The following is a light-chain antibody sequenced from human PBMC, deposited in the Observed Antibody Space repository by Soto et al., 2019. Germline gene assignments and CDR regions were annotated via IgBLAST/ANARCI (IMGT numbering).Light chain of an antibody. V-gene: IGLV1-40*01. CDR1: SSNIGAGYD. CDR3: QSYDSSLSGSVV. J-gene: IGLJ2*01. Sequence: QSVLTQPPSVSGAPGQRVTISCTGSSSNIGAGYDVDWYQQLPGTAPKLLIYGNSNRPSGVPDRFSGSKSGTSASLAITGLQAEDEADYYCQSYDSSLSGSVVFGRGTQLTVL. CDR2: GNS.